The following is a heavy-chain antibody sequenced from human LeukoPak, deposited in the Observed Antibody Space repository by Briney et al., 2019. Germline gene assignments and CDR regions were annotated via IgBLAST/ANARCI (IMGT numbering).Heavy chain of an antibody. V-gene: IGHV3-13*04. CDR1: GFTLSSYD. CDR2: IGTAGDT. Sequence: PGGSLRLSCAASGFTLSSYDIQWVREARGKGVEWVSSIGTAGDTYYAGSVKGPFTLSRENANKSSYLQMNNLGAGDTAVYYCARGALGFDYWGQGTLVTVSS. J-gene: IGHJ4*02. CDR3: ARGALGFDY.